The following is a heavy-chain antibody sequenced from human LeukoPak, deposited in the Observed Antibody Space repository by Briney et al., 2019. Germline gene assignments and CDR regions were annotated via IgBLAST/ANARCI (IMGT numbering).Heavy chain of an antibody. CDR3: ARILAHDSSGYYFPL. CDR1: GYTFTGYY. J-gene: IGHJ4*02. V-gene: IGHV1-46*01. D-gene: IGHD3-22*01. Sequence: GASVKVSCKASGYTFTGYYMHWVRQAPGQGLEWMGIINPSGGSTSYAQKFQGRVTMTRDTSTSAVYMELSSLRSEDTAVYYCARILAHDSSGYYFPLWGQGTLVTVSS. CDR2: INPSGGST.